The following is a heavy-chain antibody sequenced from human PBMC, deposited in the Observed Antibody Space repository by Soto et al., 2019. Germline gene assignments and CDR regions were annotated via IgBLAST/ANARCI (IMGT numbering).Heavy chain of an antibody. J-gene: IGHJ4*02. V-gene: IGHV3-11*01. Sequence: VGSLRLSCAASGFIFTNFYMTWIRQAPGKGLELVSYISPGGDIRNYVDSVKGRFTISRDKTNRLVYLHMNSLRAEDTAVYYCTRDPRITDFWGQGTLVTVSS. CDR2: ISPGGDIR. CDR3: TRDPRITDF. CDR1: GFIFTNFY. D-gene: IGHD3-16*01.